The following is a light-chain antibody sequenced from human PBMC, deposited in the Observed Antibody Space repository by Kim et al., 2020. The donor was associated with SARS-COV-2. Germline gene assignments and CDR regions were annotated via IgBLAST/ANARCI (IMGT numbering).Light chain of an antibody. Sequence: QSVLTQPASVSGSPGQSVTVPCTGTSSDVGNFNYVSWYQQHPGKAPKLIIYDVSNRPSGVSNRFSGSKSGNTASLTISGLQTEDEADYYCSSYTSTSTVIFGGGTQLTVL. J-gene: IGLJ2*01. CDR1: SSDVGNFNY. V-gene: IGLV2-14*03. CDR2: DVS. CDR3: SSYTSTSTVI.